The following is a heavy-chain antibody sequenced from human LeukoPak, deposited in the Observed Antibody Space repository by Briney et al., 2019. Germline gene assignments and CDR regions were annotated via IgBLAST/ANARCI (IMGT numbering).Heavy chain of an antibody. D-gene: IGHD2-15*01. CDR2: ISSSGNNK. CDR3: XRESQWSVDY. Sequence: NTGGSLRLSCAASGLTFSGYFMGWVRQAPGKGLEWISYISSSGNNKYYADSVKGRFTISRDNAKNSLYLQMNSLRAEDTAVYYCXRESQWSVDYWGQGTLVTVSS. V-gene: IGHV3-11*01. J-gene: IGHJ4*02. CDR1: GLTFSGYF.